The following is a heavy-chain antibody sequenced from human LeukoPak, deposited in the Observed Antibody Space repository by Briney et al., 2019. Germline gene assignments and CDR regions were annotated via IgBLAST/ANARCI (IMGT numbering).Heavy chain of an antibody. V-gene: IGHV3-23*01. CDR1: GFTFSSYG. Sequence: GGSLRLSCAASGFTFSSYGMSWVRQAPGKGLEWVSAISGSGGSTYYADSVKGRFTISRDNSKNTLYLQMNSLRAEDTAVYYCAKLSRRSDVLRYFDWLLPKVRSFDYWGQGTLVTVSS. J-gene: IGHJ4*02. CDR3: AKLSRRSDVLRYFDWLLPKVRSFDY. CDR2: ISGSGGST. D-gene: IGHD3-9*01.